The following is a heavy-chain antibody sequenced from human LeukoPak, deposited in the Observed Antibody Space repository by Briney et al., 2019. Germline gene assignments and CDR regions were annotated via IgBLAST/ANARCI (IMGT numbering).Heavy chain of an antibody. Sequence: GGSLRLSCAASGFTFSSYGMSWVRQAPGKGLEWVSAISGSGGSTYYADSVKGRFTISRDNSKNTLYLQMNSLRAEDTAVYYCAKVRYYGSGSYYYYYYMDVWGKGTTVTISS. CDR1: GFTFSSYG. J-gene: IGHJ6*03. CDR3: AKVRYYGSGSYYYYYYMDV. CDR2: ISGSGGST. V-gene: IGHV3-23*01. D-gene: IGHD3-10*01.